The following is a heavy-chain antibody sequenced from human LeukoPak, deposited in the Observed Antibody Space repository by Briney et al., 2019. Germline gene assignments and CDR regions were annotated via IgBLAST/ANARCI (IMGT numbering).Heavy chain of an antibody. Sequence: SDTLSLTCTVSSGSISISRYYWCWIRQPPGKGLEWIATIYYGGNTYYNPSLKSRVTISLDTSKNQSSLKLSSVTAADTAVYDCARSPYSNGLGNVDCWGLGTLVTVSS. CDR3: ARSPYSNGLGNVDC. CDR1: SGSISISRYY. V-gene: IGHV4-39*01. CDR2: IYYGGNT. D-gene: IGHD6-19*01. J-gene: IGHJ4*02.